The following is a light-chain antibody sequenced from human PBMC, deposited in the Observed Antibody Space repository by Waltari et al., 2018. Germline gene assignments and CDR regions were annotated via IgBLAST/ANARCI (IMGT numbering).Light chain of an antibody. CDR2: VNSDGSH. Sequence: QLVLTQSPSASASLGPPVTLTCLLSCGPTSTSTAWHHQQPEKGPRYLMKVNSDGSHSKGDEIPDRFSGSSSGAERYLTISSLQSEDEADYYCQTGGHGTWVFGGGTKLTVL. CDR3: QTGGHGTWV. CDR1: CGPTSTS. V-gene: IGLV4-69*01. J-gene: IGLJ3*02.